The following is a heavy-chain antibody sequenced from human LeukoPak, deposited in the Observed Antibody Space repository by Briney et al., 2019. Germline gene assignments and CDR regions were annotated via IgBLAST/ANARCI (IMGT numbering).Heavy chain of an antibody. V-gene: IGHV1-69*06. CDR2: IIPIFGTA. D-gene: IGHD6-19*01. J-gene: IGHJ5*02. CDR1: GGTFSSYA. Sequence: ASVKVSCKASGGTFSSYAISWVRQAPGQGLEWKGGIIPIFGTANYAQKFQGRVTITADKSTSTAYMELSSLRSEDTAVYYCARDSSGWNWFDPWGQGTLVTVSS. CDR3: ARDSSGWNWFDP.